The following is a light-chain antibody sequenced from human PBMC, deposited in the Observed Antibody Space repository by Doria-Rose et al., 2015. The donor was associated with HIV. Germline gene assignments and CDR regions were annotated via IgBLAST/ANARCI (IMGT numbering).Light chain of an antibody. CDR3: QQYYDSPS. V-gene: IGKV4-1*01. Sequence: VLTQSPESLGMSLGERATLNCKSHHSLLYNSKNYLAWHLQQPRPPPNLLIYLASTRQSGVPARFSGSGSGTDFALTISSLEAEDVAVYYCQQYYDSPSFGPGTTVDIK. J-gene: IGKJ3*01. CDR1: HSLLYNSKNY. CDR2: LAS.